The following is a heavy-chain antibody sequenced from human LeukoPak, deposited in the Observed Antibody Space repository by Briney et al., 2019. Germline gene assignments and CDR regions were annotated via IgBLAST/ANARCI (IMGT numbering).Heavy chain of an antibody. V-gene: IGHV3-48*03. J-gene: IGHJ6*04. CDR2: ISSSGSTI. Sequence: GGSLRLSCAASGFTFSSYEMNWVRQAPGKGLEWVSYISSSGSTIYYADSAKGRFTISRDNAKNSLYLQMNSLRAEDTAVYYCARDPQGMDVWGKGTTVTVSS. CDR1: GFTFSSYE. CDR3: ARDPQGMDV.